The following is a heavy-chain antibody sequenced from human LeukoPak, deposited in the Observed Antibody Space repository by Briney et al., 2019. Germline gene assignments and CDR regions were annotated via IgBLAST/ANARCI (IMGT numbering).Heavy chain of an antibody. Sequence: NTSETLSLTCAVYGGSFSGYYWSWIRQPPGKGLEWIGEINHSGSTNYNPSLKSRVTISVDTSKNQFSLKLSSVTAADTAVYYCARKVIAVAGTKVSPWFDPWGQGTLVTVSS. J-gene: IGHJ5*02. CDR1: GGSFSGYY. D-gene: IGHD6-19*01. CDR3: ARKVIAVAGTKVSPWFDP. V-gene: IGHV4-34*01. CDR2: INHSGST.